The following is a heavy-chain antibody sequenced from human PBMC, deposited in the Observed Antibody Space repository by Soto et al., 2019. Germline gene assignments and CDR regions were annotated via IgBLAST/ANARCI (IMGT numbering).Heavy chain of an antibody. CDR2: IRGTT. Sequence: GSLILSCAASGFTFSSYSMNWVRQAPGKGLEWVSYIRGTTHYADSVKGRFTISRDNARSSLYLQMNSLRADDTAVYYCARDDSSAFDIRGQGTMVPVS. V-gene: IGHV3-48*01. CDR1: GFTFSSYS. J-gene: IGHJ3*02. D-gene: IGHD2-21*01. CDR3: ARDDSSAFDI.